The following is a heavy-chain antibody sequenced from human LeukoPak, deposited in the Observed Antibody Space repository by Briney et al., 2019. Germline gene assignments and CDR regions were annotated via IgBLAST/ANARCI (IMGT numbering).Heavy chain of an antibody. J-gene: IGHJ6*03. V-gene: IGHV3-11*04. Sequence: GGSLRLSCAASGFTFSDYYMSWIRQAPGQGLQWVSYITSGGSTIYGADSVKGRFTISRDNAKNSLYLQMNSLRAEDTAVYYCARAMTYYYMDVWGKGTTVTVSS. CDR1: GFTFSDYY. CDR3: ARAMTYYYMDV. CDR2: ITSGGSTI.